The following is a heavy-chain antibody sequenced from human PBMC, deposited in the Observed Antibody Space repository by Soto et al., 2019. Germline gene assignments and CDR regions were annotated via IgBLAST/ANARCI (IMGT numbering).Heavy chain of an antibody. CDR2: ISWNSGHI. D-gene: IGHD2-2*01. CDR1: GFTFDDYA. Sequence: GGSLRLSCAASGFTFDDYAMHWVRQAPGKGLEWVSGISWNSGHIGYADSVKGRFTISRDNAKNSLYLQMNSLRVEDTALYYCAKDSRMGGPLGYCTSISCSYFDYWGQGTLVTVSS. CDR3: AKDSRMGGPLGYCTSISCSYFDY. J-gene: IGHJ4*02. V-gene: IGHV3-9*01.